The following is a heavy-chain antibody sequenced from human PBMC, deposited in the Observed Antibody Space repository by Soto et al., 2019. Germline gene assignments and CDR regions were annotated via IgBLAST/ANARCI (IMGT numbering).Heavy chain of an antibody. CDR1: GGSISSYY. Sequence: QVQLQESGPGLVKPSETLSLTCTVSGGSISSYYWSWIRQPPEKGLEWIGYIYYSGSTNYNPSLKSRVTISVDTSKNQFSLKLSSVAAADTAVYYCARTWGGFGDYWGQGTLVTVSS. CDR3: ARTWGGFGDY. D-gene: IGHD3-10*01. V-gene: IGHV4-59*01. J-gene: IGHJ4*02. CDR2: IYYSGST.